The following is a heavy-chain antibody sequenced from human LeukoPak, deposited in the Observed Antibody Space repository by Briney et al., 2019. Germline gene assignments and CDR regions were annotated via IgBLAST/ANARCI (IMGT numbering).Heavy chain of an antibody. D-gene: IGHD2-21*02. J-gene: IGHJ2*01. CDR3: ARVAAYCGGDCYPSNWYFDL. V-gene: IGHV3-30*02. CDR2: IRYDGSNK. CDR1: GFTFSSYG. Sequence: GGSLRLSCAASGFTFSSYGMHWVRQAPGKGLEWVAFIRYDGSNKYYADSVKGRFTISRDNAKNSLYLQMNSLRAEDTAVYYCARVAAYCGGDCYPSNWYFDLWGRGTLVTVSS.